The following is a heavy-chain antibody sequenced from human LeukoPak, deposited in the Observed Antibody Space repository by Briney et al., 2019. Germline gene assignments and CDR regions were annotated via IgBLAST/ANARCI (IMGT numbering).Heavy chain of an antibody. CDR3: ARDLREKVAYYYGSGSLWGFDY. CDR2: IKQDGSEK. CDR1: GFTFSSYL. Sequence: GGSLRLSCAASGFTFSSYLMSWVRQAPGKGLEWVANIKQDGSEKYYVDSVKGRFTISGDNAKNSLYLQMNSLRAEDTAVYYCARDLREKVAYYYGSGSLWGFDYWGQGTLVTVSS. V-gene: IGHV3-7*01. J-gene: IGHJ4*02. D-gene: IGHD3-10*01.